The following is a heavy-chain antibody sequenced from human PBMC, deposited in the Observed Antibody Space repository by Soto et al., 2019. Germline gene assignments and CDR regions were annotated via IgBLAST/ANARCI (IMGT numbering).Heavy chain of an antibody. V-gene: IGHV3-53*01. J-gene: IGHJ4*02. CDR2: IYSGGST. D-gene: IGHD2-15*01. CDR3: ARQGYCSGGSCYD. Sequence: QTGGSLRLSCAASGFTVSSNYMSWVRQAPGKGLEWVSVIYSGGSTYYADSVKGRFTISRDNSKNTLYLQMNSLRAEDTAVYYCARQGYCSGGSCYDWGQGTLVTAPQ. CDR1: GFTVSSNY.